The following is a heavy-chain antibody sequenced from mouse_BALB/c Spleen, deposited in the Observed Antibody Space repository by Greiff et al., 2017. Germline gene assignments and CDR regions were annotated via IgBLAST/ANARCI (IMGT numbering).Heavy chain of an antibody. D-gene: IGHD2-14*01. V-gene: IGHV1-69*02. Sequence: VQLQQPGAELVKPGASVKLSCKASGYTFTSYWMHWVKQRPGQGLEWIGEIDPSDSYTNYNQKFKGKATLTVDKSSSTAYMQLSSLTSEDSAVYYCARSDRYEGWFAYWGQGTLVTVSA. CDR2: IDPSDSYT. CDR3: ARSDRYEGWFAY. CDR1: GYTFTSYW. J-gene: IGHJ3*01.